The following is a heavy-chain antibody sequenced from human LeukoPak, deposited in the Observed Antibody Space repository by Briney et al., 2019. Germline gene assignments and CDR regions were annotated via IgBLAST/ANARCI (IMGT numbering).Heavy chain of an antibody. CDR1: GGSITSGGYY. D-gene: IGHD5-24*01. Sequence: PSQTLSLTCTVSGGSITSGGYYWSWIRQHPGKGLEWIGYIYYSGSTYYNPSLKSRVTISVDTSKIQFSLKLSSVTAADTAVYYCARARRDGYNYDGYYYHYYMDVWGKGTTVTVSS. CDR2: IYYSGST. V-gene: IGHV4-31*03. CDR3: ARARRDGYNYDGYYYHYYMDV. J-gene: IGHJ6*03.